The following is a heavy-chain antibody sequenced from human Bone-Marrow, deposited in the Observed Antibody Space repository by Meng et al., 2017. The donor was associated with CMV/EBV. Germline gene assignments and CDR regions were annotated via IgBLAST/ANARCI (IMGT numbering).Heavy chain of an antibody. D-gene: IGHD5-12*01. Sequence: ASVKVSCKASGDSFTSYVITWVRQAPGQGLEWMGWISAYSGNTNYAQRFQGRVIMTTDTSTSTAYMELRSLRSDDTAVYYCAREGYSSWGGDDAFDIWGQGTMVTVSS. V-gene: IGHV1-18*04. CDR2: ISAYSGNT. CDR3: AREGYSSWGGDDAFDI. CDR1: GDSFTSYV. J-gene: IGHJ3*02.